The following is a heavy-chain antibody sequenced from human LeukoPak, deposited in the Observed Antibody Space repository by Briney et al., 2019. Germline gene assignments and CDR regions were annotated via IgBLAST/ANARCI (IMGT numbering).Heavy chain of an antibody. CDR2: INHSGST. Sequence: KASETLSLTCAVYGGSFSGYYWSWIRQPPGKGLEWIGEINHSGSTNYNPSLKSRVTISVDTSKNQFSLKLSSVIAADTALYYCASKRVADDAFDIWGRGTMVTVSS. CDR1: GGSFSGYY. J-gene: IGHJ3*02. V-gene: IGHV4-34*01. CDR3: ASKRVADDAFDI.